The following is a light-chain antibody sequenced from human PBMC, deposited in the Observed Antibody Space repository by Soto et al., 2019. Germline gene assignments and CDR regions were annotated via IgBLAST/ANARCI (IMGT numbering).Light chain of an antibody. CDR1: TGAVTNGHY. Sequence: QAVVTQEPSLTVSPGGTVTLTCGSSTGAVTNGHYPYWVQQKPGQAPRTLICDTTNRHSWTPARFSGSLLGGKAALTLSGAQPEDEAEYYCLLSYNGPYVFGTGTKVTVL. J-gene: IGLJ1*01. CDR3: LLSYNGPYV. CDR2: DTT. V-gene: IGLV7-46*01.